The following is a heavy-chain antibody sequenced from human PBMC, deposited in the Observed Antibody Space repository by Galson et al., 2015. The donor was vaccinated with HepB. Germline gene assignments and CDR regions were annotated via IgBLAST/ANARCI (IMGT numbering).Heavy chain of an antibody. CDR1: GFTFSSYG. Sequence: SLRLSCAASGFTFSSYGMHWVRQAPGKGLEWVAVIWYDGSNKYYADSVKGRFTISRDNSKNTLYLQMNSLRAEDTAVYYCARDGVYWGLAVAEGAAGGAFDIWGQGTMVTVSS. V-gene: IGHV3-33*01. D-gene: IGHD6-19*01. CDR3: ARDGVYWGLAVAEGAAGGAFDI. CDR2: IWYDGSNK. J-gene: IGHJ3*02.